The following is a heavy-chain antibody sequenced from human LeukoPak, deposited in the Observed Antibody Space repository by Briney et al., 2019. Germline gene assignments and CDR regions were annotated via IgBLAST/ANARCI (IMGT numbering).Heavy chain of an antibody. Sequence: GGSLRLSCAASGFTFSSYWMSWVRQAPGKGLEWVANIKQDGSEKYYVDSVKGRFTISRDNAKNSLYLQMNSLRAEDTAEYYCAREGAYYYGSGSYYRGYAFDIWGQGTMVTVSS. V-gene: IGHV3-7*03. CDR2: IKQDGSEK. CDR3: AREGAYYYGSGSYYRGYAFDI. D-gene: IGHD3-10*01. J-gene: IGHJ3*02. CDR1: GFTFSSYW.